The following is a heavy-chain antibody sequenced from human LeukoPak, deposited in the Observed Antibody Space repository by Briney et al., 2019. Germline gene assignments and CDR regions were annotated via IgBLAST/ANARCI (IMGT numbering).Heavy chain of an antibody. J-gene: IGHJ4*02. CDR1: GGSLSSYY. CDR3: ARGAPGYCSSTTCPLDY. CDR2: IYYSGST. V-gene: IGHV4-59*01. D-gene: IGHD2-2*01. Sequence: PSETLSLTCTVSGGSLSSYYWSWIRQPPGKGLEWIGYIYYSGSTNYNPSLKSRVTISVDTSKNQFSLKLSSVTAADTAVYYCARGAPGYCSSTTCPLDYWGQGTLVTVSS.